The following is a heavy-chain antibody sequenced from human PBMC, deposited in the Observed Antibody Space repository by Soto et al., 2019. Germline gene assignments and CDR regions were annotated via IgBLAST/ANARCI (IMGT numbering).Heavy chain of an antibody. V-gene: IGHV3-13*01. CDR1: GFTFSGFD. J-gene: IGHJ4*02. CDR2: IGTAGDT. D-gene: IGHD2-15*01. CDR3: ARGQEVGAHFFDS. Sequence: GGSLRLSCGASGFTFSGFDMHWVRQPTGKGLEWVSTIGTAGDTYYAVSVKGRFTISRDNAKNSLSLQMNSLRAGDTAVYFCARGQEVGAHFFDSWGQGTQVTVSS.